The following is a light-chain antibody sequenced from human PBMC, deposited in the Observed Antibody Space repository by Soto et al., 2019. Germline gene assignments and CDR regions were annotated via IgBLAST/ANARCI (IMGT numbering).Light chain of an antibody. V-gene: IGKV3-15*01. CDR2: GAS. CDR1: QSVSNN. CDR3: QQYNNWPKT. J-gene: IGKJ1*01. Sequence: RVVTHSPGTLSVSPWDRATLSCRASQSVSNNLAWYQQKPGQAPRLLIYGASTRATGIPARFSGSGSGTEFTLTISSLQFEDFAVYYCQQYNNWPKTFGQGTKVDIK.